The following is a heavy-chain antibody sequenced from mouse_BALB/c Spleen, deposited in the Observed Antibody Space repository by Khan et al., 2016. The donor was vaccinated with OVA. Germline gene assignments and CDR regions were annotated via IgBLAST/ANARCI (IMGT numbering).Heavy chain of an antibody. CDR2: IDPFSGGT. J-gene: IGHJ3*01. D-gene: IGHD2-2*01. CDR1: GYSFTTYY. V-gene: IGHV1S135*01. CDR3: TRHGYVAWFTY. Sequence: EVQLQQSGPELMKPGTSVKISCKASGYSFTTYYIHWVIQTHGKSLEWIGYIDPFSGGTTYNQKFKGKATLTVDKSYSTAYIHLSNLTSEDSAVYYCTRHGYVAWFTYWGQGTLVTVSA.